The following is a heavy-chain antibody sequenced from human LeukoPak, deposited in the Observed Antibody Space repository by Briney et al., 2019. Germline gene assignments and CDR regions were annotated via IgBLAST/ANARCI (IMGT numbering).Heavy chain of an antibody. CDR3: ARGEKDLLLWFGELPDY. CDR1: GYTFTSYG. D-gene: IGHD3-10*01. Sequence: GASVKVSCKASGYTFTSYGISWVRQAPGQGLEWMGWISAHTGNTNYAQKLQGRVTMTTDTSTSTAYMELRSLRSDDTAVYYCARGEKDLLLWFGELPDYWGQGTLVTVSS. CDR2: ISAHTGNT. V-gene: IGHV1-18*01. J-gene: IGHJ4*02.